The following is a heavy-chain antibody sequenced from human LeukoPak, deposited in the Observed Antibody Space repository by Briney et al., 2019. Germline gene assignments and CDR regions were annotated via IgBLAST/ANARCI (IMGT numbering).Heavy chain of an antibody. Sequence: ASVKVSCKASGYTFTSYAMHWVRQAPGQRLEWMGWINAGNGNTKCSQKFQGRVTITRDTSASTAYMELSSLRSEDTAVYYCARGGQQLVLGFDYWGQGTLVTVSS. V-gene: IGHV1-3*01. CDR1: GYTFTSYA. CDR3: ARGGQQLVLGFDY. D-gene: IGHD6-13*01. CDR2: INAGNGNT. J-gene: IGHJ4*02.